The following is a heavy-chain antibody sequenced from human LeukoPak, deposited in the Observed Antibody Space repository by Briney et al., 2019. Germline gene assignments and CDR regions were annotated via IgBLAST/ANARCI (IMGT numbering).Heavy chain of an antibody. CDR3: ARGRGYGGNYLRAFDI. J-gene: IGHJ3*02. CDR1: GGSIGSYF. D-gene: IGHD1-26*01. Sequence: SETLSLTCTVSGGSIGSYFWSWIRQPPGKGLEWIGYNSGSTNYNPSLESRVTISVEKSKNQLSLKLSSVTAADTAMYFCARGRGYGGNYLRAFDIWGQGTMVTVSS. CDR2: NSGST. V-gene: IGHV4-59*08.